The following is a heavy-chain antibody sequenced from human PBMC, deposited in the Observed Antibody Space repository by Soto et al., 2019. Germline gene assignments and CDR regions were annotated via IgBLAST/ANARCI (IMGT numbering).Heavy chain of an antibody. CDR2: IILIFGTA. V-gene: IGHV1-69*13. CDR3: ARGDIVVVPAAMVYGMDV. J-gene: IGHJ6*02. CDR1: GGTFSSYA. D-gene: IGHD2-2*01. Sequence: GASVKVSCKASGGTFSSYAISWVRQAPGQGLEWMGGIILIFGTANYAQKFQGRVTITADESTSTAYMELSSLRSEDTAVYYFARGDIVVVPAAMVYGMDVWGQGTTVTVSS.